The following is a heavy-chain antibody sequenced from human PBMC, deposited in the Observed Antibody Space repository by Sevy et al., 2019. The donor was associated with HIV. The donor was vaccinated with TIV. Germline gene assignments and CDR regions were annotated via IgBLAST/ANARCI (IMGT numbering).Heavy chain of an antibody. D-gene: IGHD1-26*01. CDR3: ARDLGGSYYTHDDFDI. CDR2: ISAYNGNT. Sequence: ASVKVSCKASGYTFTSYGISWVRQAPGQGLEWMGWISAYNGNTNYAQKLQGRVTMTTDTSTSTAYMELRSLRSDDTAVYYCARDLGGSYYTHDDFDIWGQGTMVTLSS. J-gene: IGHJ3*02. V-gene: IGHV1-18*04. CDR1: GYTFTSYG.